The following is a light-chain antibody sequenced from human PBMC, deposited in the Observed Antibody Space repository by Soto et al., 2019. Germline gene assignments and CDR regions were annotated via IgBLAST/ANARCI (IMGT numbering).Light chain of an antibody. CDR2: DTS. J-gene: IGKJ1*01. CDR1: QSVSIK. Sequence: EIVMTQSPATLSVSPGERATLSCRASQSVSIKLAWYQQKPGQAPRLLIYDTSSRATGIPDRFSGSGSGTDFTLTISRLEPEDFAVYYCQQYGSSRTFGQGTKVDIK. CDR3: QQYGSSRT. V-gene: IGKV3-20*01.